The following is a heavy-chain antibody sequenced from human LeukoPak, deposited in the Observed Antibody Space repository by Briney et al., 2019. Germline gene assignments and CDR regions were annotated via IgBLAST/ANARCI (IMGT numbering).Heavy chain of an antibody. CDR1: GGSISSYY. CDR3: ARDSDNSDYYGSGSYYNTGDY. Sequence: SETLSLTCTVSGGSISSYYWSWIRQPPGKGLEWIGYIYYSGSTNYNPSLKSRVTISVDTSKNQFSLKLSSVTAADTAVYYCARDSDNSDYYGSGSYYNTGDYWGQGTLVTVSS. V-gene: IGHV4-59*01. J-gene: IGHJ4*02. CDR2: IYYSGST. D-gene: IGHD3-10*01.